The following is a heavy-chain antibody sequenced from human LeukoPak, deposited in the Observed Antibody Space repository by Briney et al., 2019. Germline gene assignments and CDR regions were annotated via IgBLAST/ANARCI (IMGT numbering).Heavy chain of an antibody. CDR3: AREVEYSSGWSNWFDP. V-gene: IGHV3-53*01. CDR1: GFTFRSHA. D-gene: IGHD6-19*01. CDR2: IYSGGST. Sequence: GGSLRLSCVVSGFTFRSHAMSWVRQAPGKGLEWVSVIYSGGSTYYADSVKGRFTISRDNSKNTLYLQMNSLRAEDTAVYYCAREVEYSSGWSNWFDPWGQGTLVTVSS. J-gene: IGHJ5*02.